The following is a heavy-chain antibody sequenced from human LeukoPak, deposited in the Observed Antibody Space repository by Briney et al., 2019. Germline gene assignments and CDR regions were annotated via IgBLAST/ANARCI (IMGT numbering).Heavy chain of an antibody. CDR2: ISAYNGNT. Sequence: ASVKVSCKASGYTFTSYGISWVRQAPGQGLEWMGWISAYNGNTSYAQKLQGRVTMTTDTSTSTAYMELRSLRSDDTAVYYCARKFEWLTLYYFDYWGQGTLVTVSS. CDR3: ARKFEWLTLYYFDY. V-gene: IGHV1-18*01. CDR1: GYTFTSYG. D-gene: IGHD5-12*01. J-gene: IGHJ4*02.